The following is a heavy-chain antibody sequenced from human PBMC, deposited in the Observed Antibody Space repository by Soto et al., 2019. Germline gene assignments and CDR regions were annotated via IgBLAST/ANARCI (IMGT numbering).Heavy chain of an antibody. CDR1: RFTFSNYA. CDR3: AIHPAMAGNFYFDS. D-gene: IGHD6-19*01. J-gene: IGHJ4*02. V-gene: IGHV3-23*01. CDR2: ISGGGGST. Sequence: GGSLRLSCAASRFTFSNYAMSWVRQAPGKGLEWVSAISGGGGSTYYADSVKGRFTISRDNSKNTLYLQMNSLRADDTAVYYCAIHPAMAGNFYFDSWGQGTLDTVSS.